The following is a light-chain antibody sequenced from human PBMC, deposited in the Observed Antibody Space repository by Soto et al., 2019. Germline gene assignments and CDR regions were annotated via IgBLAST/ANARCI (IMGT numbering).Light chain of an antibody. CDR2: EDN. J-gene: IGLJ3*02. CDR3: GMLDISLNVWV. V-gene: IGLV1-51*02. CDR1: NSNIGDNY. Sequence: QSVLTQPPSVSAAPGQKVTISCSGRNSNIGDNYFSWYQHVPGTAPKVLIYEDNMRPSGIPDRFSASKSGTLAALDITGLQTGDEADYYCGMLDISLNVWVFGGGTKLTVL.